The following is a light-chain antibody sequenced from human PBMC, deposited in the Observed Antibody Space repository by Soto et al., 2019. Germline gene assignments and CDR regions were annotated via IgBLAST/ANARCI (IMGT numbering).Light chain of an antibody. CDR3: QQSYSTPRT. J-gene: IGKJ2*01. V-gene: IGKV1-39*01. CDR1: QSISSY. Sequence: DIQMTQSPSSLSASVGDRVTITCRASQSISSYLNWYQQKPGKAPKLLIYAASSLQSGVPSRFSGSGSGTDFTLAISSLQPEEGATYYGQQSYSTPRTFGQGTKLEIK. CDR2: AAS.